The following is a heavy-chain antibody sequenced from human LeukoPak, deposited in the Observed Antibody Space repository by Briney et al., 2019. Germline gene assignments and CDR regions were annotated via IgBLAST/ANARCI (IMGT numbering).Heavy chain of an antibody. CDR1: GFTFSSYA. Sequence: GGSLRLSCAASGFTFSSYAMSWVRQAPGKGLEWVSAISGSGGSTYYADSVKGRFTISRDNSKNTLYLQMNSLRAEDTAVYYYAKEYYDFWSGYPHDYWGQGTLVTVSS. CDR2: ISGSGGST. V-gene: IGHV3-23*01. D-gene: IGHD3-3*01. J-gene: IGHJ4*02. CDR3: AKEYYDFWSGYPHDY.